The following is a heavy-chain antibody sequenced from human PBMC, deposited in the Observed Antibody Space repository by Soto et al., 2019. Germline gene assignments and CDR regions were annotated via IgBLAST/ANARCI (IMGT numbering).Heavy chain of an antibody. CDR1: SGSIISGGYY. D-gene: IGHD2-2*01. CDR3: AKTHPGGAAAET. V-gene: IGHV4-31*03. CDR2: IFSSGNT. Sequence: ASETLSLTCTASSGSIISGGYYWTWNRPRPGEGLEWIGYIFSSGNTYSNPSLNGRVTISVDTSKNLFTMSLTSVTAADTAVYYCAKTHPGGAAAETWSQGTLVTVSS. J-gene: IGHJ5*02.